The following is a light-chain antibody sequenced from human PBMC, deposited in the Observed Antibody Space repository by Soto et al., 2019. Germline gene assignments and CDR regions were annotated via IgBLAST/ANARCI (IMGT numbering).Light chain of an antibody. J-gene: IGLJ3*02. CDR1: SSNLGDNT. CDR2: RNN. CDR3: ATWDDSLNGPV. V-gene: IGLV1-44*01. Sequence: QSVLTQPPSASGTPGQRVTISCSGSSSNLGDNTVNWYQQLPGTAPKLHIYRNNRRPSEVPDRFSGSKSGTSASLAISGLQSDDEADYYCATWDDSLNGPVFGGGTKLTVL.